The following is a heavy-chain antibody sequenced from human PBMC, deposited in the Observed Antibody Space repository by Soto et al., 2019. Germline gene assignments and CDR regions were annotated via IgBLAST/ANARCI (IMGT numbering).Heavy chain of an antibody. J-gene: IGHJ4*02. D-gene: IGHD2-15*01. V-gene: IGHV1-69*12. CDR3: ARESRYCSGGSCYFLPGIDY. CDR2: IIPIFGTA. Sequence: QVQLVQSGAEVKKPGSSVKVSCRASGGTLSSYAISWVRQAPGQGLEWLGGIIPIFGTANYAQKFQGRVTITADESTSTXYXXLSSQRSEDTAVYYCARESRYCSGGSCYFLPGIDYWGQGTLVTVSS. CDR1: GGTLSSYA.